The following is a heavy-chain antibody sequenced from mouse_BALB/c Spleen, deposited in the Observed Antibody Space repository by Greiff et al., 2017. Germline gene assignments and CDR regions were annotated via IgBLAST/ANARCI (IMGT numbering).Heavy chain of an antibody. CDR2: ISSGSSTI. CDR1: GFTFSRFG. Sequence: EVKLVESGGGLVQPGGSRKLSCAASGFTFSRFGMHWVRQAPEKGLEWVAYISSGSSTIYYADTVKGRFTISRDNPKNTLFLQMTSLRSEDTAMYYCARCGNPYAMDYWGQGTSVTVSS. D-gene: IGHD2-1*01. J-gene: IGHJ4*01. V-gene: IGHV5-17*02. CDR3: ARCGNPYAMDY.